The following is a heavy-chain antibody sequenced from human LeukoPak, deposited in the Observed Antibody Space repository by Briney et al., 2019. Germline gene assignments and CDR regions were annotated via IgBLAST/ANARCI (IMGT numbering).Heavy chain of an antibody. V-gene: IGHV1-18*01. Sequence: GASVKVSCKASGYTFTSYGISWVRQTPGQGLEWMGWISAHNGNTNYAQKLQGRVTMTTDTSTSTAYMELRSLRSDDTAVYYCARDGSGLTARTKNWFDPWGQGTLVTVSS. J-gene: IGHJ5*02. D-gene: IGHD3-10*01. CDR1: GYTFTSYG. CDR2: ISAHNGNT. CDR3: ARDGSGLTARTKNWFDP.